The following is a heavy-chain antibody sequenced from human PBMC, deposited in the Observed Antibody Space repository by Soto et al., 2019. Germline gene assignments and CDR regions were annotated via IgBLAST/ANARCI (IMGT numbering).Heavy chain of an antibody. CDR1: VDSVSGNTAA. CDR3: ARGVAGSGFDL. V-gene: IGHV6-1*01. D-gene: IGHD6-19*01. J-gene: IGHJ4*02. CDR2: TYYRSNWRH. Sequence: SQTLSLTCAISVDSVSGNTAAWNWIRSSPSRGLEWLGRTYYRSNWRHDYAVSVKSRITVNPDTSKNHFSLQLNSVTPDDTAVYYCARGVAGSGFDLWGQGTLVTVSS.